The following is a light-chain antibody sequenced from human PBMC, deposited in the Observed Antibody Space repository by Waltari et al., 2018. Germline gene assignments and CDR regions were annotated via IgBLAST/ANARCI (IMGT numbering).Light chain of an antibody. CDR2: SNN. CDR1: SSNIGSNT. Sequence: QSVLTQPPSASGTPGQRVTISCSGSSSNIGSNTVNWYQQLPGTAPKLLIYSNNQRPPGVPDRFSGSKSGPSASLAISGLQSEDEADYYWAAWDDSLNGVVFGGGTKLTVL. CDR3: AAWDDSLNGVV. V-gene: IGLV1-44*01. J-gene: IGLJ2*01.